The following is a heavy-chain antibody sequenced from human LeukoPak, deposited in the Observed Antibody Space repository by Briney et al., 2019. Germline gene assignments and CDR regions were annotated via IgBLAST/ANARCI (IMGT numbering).Heavy chain of an antibody. V-gene: IGHV1-69*05. CDR2: IIPIFGTA. D-gene: IGHD3-22*01. CDR1: GGTFSSYA. J-gene: IGHJ4*02. Sequence: ASVKVSCKASGGTFSSYAISWVRQAPGQGLEWMGGIIPIFGTANYAQKFQGRVTITTDESTSTAYMELSSLRSDDTAVYYCARVGDSSGYYHIDYWGQGTLVTVSS. CDR3: ARVGDSSGYYHIDY.